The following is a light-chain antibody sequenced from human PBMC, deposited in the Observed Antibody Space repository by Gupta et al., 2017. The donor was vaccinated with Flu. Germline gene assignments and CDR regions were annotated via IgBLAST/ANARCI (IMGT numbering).Light chain of an antibody. Sequence: EIVLTQSPATLSLSPGERATLSCRASQSVSSYLAWYQQKPGQAPSLLIYVASNMANGIPARFSGSGSGTDFTLTISSLEPEDFAVYYCQQRSNWPTFGGGTKVEIK. CDR3: QQRSNWPT. CDR2: VAS. CDR1: QSVSSY. V-gene: IGKV3-11*01. J-gene: IGKJ4*01.